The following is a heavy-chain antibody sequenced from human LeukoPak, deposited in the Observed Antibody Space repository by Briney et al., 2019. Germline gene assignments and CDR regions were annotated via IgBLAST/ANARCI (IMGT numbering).Heavy chain of an antibody. J-gene: IGHJ4*02. CDR1: GYTFTGYY. Sequence: ASVKVSCKASGYTFTGYYMHWVRQAPGQGLEWMGSINPSSGGTNYAQKFQGRVTMTRDTSIGTAYMELSSLGSDDTAVYYCARDRRCDGRSCQELLDYWGQGTLVTVSS. CDR2: INPSSGGT. V-gene: IGHV1-2*02. CDR3: ARDRRCDGRSCQELLDY. D-gene: IGHD2-21*01.